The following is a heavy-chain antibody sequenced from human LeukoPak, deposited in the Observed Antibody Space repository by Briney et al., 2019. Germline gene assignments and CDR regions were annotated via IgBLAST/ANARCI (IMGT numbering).Heavy chain of an antibody. CDR3: AKISPTGYSSGWFDY. D-gene: IGHD6-19*01. CDR2: ISYDGSNK. J-gene: IGHJ4*02. V-gene: IGHV3-30-3*02. CDR1: GFTFSSYA. Sequence: GGSLRLSCAASGFTFSSYAMHWVRQAPGKGLEWVAVISYDGSNKYYADSVKDRFTISRDNAKNSLYLQMNSLRAEDTALYYCAKISPTGYSSGWFDYWGQGTLVTVSS.